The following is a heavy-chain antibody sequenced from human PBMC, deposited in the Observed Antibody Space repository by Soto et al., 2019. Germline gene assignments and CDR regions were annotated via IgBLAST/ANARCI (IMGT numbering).Heavy chain of an antibody. V-gene: IGHV3-33*01. D-gene: IGHD3-22*01. CDR3: ARGDEDYYDSSGFDY. J-gene: IGHJ4*02. CDR1: GFTFSSYG. CDR2: IWYDGSNK. Sequence: GGSLRLSCAASGFTFSSYGMHWVRQAPGKGLEWVAVIWYDGSNKYYADSVKGRFTISRDNSKNTLYLQMNSLRAEDTAVYYCARGDEDYYDSSGFDYWGQGTLVTVSS.